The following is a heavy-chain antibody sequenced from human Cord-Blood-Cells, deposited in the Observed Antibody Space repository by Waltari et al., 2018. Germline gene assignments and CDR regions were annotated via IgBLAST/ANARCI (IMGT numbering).Heavy chain of an antibody. V-gene: IGHV3-21*01. D-gene: IGHD3-9*01. CDR2: ISSSSSYI. J-gene: IGHJ3*02. CDR3: AREYFDWDDAFDI. Sequence: EVQLVESGGGLVKPGGSLRLSCAASGFTFSSYSMTWVRQAPGKGLEWVSSISSSSSYIYYADSVKGRFTISRDNAKNSLYLQMNSLRAEDTAVYYCAREYFDWDDAFDIWGQGTMVTVSS. CDR1: GFTFSSYS.